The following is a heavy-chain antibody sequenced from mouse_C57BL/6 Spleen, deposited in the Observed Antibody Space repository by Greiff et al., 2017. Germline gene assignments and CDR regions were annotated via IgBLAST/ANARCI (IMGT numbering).Heavy chain of an antibody. J-gene: IGHJ2*01. D-gene: IGHD1-1*01. V-gene: IGHV1-64*01. Sequence: VQLQQPGAELVKPGASVTLSCKASGYTFTSYWMHWVKQRPGQGLEWIGMIHPNSGSTNYNEKFKSKATLTVDKSSSTAYMQLSSLTSEDSAVYYCANGMHYGSSYDYWGQGTTLTVSS. CDR2: IHPNSGST. CDR1: GYTFTSYW. CDR3: ANGMHYGSSYDY.